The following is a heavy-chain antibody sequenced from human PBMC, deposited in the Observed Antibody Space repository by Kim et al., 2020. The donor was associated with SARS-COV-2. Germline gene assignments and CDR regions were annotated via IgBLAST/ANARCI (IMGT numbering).Heavy chain of an antibody. CDR2: ISYDGSNK. V-gene: IGHV3-30*04. Sequence: GSLRLSCATSGFTFSSYAMHWVRQAPGKGLEWVAVISYDGSNKYYADSVKGRFTISRDNSKNTLYLQMNSLRAEDTAVYYCARFGGELSSLGMDVWGQGTTVTVSS. CDR1: GFTFSSYA. CDR3: ARFGGELSSLGMDV. D-gene: IGHD3-16*02. J-gene: IGHJ6*02.